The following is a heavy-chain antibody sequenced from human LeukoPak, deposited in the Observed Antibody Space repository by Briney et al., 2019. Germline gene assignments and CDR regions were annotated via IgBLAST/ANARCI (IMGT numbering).Heavy chain of an antibody. CDR1: GDSISRYY. J-gene: IGHJ5*02. CDR3: AREGYSGSYSNWFDP. D-gene: IGHD1-26*01. Sequence: SETLSLTCSVSGDSISRYYWNWIGQPAGRGLEWIGRIFTGGFTNYNPSLSSRVTVSLDTSKNQVSLKLTSVTAADTAVYYYAREGYSGSYSNWFDPWGQGTLVTVSS. CDR2: IFTGGFT. V-gene: IGHV4-4*07.